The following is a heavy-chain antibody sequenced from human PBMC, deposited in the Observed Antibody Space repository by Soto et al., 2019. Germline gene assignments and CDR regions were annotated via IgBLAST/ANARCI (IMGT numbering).Heavy chain of an antibody. CDR1: GFNFRNYA. V-gene: IGHV3-23*01. Sequence: EVQLLESGGGLVQPGGSLRLSCAASGFNFRNYAMSWVRQAPGKGLEWVSAISGSGGRTYYADSVKGRFTVSRDDCQHTLYLQMDGLRVEDTAVSYCAKACYWYFCHLDVWGQGTTVTVSS. J-gene: IGHJ6*02. D-gene: IGHD2-15*01. CDR3: AKACYWYFCHLDV. CDR2: ISGSGGRT.